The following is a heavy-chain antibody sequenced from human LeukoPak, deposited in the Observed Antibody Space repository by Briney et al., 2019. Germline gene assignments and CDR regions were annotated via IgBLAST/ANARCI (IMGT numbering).Heavy chain of an antibody. CDR2: ISWNGGST. CDR1: GFTFDDYA. J-gene: IGHJ4*02. D-gene: IGHD5-24*01. CDR3: AKDIGDGYNYGVVSN. Sequence: GGSLRLSCAASGFTFDDYAMHWVCQAPGKGLEWVSLISWNGGSTYYADSVKGRFTISRDNSKNSLYLQMNSLRAEDTALYYCAKDIGDGYNYGVVSNWGQGTLVTVSS. V-gene: IGHV3-43D*03.